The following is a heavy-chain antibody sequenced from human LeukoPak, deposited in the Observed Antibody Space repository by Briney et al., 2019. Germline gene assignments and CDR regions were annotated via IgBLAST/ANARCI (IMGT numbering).Heavy chain of an antibody. D-gene: IGHD3-10*01. CDR1: GFTFNTYG. J-gene: IGHJ4*02. CDR3: AKVDYSGSGSPV. Sequence: SGRSLRLSCVAPGFTFNTYGMHWVRQAPGKGLEWVAVISYDGSNKYYAGSVKGRFTISRDDSKNTLFLQMTTLRAEDTAVYYCAKVDYSGSGSPVWGQGTLVTVSS. CDR2: ISYDGSNK. V-gene: IGHV3-30*18.